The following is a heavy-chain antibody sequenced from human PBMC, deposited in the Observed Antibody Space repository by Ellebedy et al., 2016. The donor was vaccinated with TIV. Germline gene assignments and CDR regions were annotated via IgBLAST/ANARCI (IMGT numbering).Heavy chain of an antibody. D-gene: IGHD2-2*01. CDR1: GFTFSSYG. V-gene: IGHV3-33*05. CDR2: ISSDGSET. J-gene: IGHJ4*02. CDR3: ARVFISYFFDY. Sequence: GGSLRLSCAASGFTFSSYGFHWVRQAPGKGLEWVAFISSDGSETYYGDSVKGRFTISRDNSRNTVYLQMNNLRADDTAVYYCARVFISYFFDYWGQGTLVTVSS.